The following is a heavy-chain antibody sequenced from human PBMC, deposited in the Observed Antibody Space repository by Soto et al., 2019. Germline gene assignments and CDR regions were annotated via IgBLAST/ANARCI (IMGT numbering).Heavy chain of an antibody. CDR2: ISAYNGNT. Sequence: ASVKVSCKTSGYTFTSYDVNWVRQAPGQGLEWMGWISAYNGNTNYAQKLQGRVTMTTDTSTSTAYMELRSLRSDDTAVYYCARDSTYYDFWSGYQYYYYYGMDVWGQGTTVTVSS. V-gene: IGHV1-18*01. CDR3: ARDSTYYDFWSGYQYYYYYGMDV. CDR1: GYTFTSYD. J-gene: IGHJ6*02. D-gene: IGHD3-3*01.